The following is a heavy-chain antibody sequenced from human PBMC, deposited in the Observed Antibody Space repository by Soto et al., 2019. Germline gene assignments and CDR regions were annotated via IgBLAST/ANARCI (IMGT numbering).Heavy chain of an antibody. Sequence: VQLVESGGGLVKPGGSLRLSCAASGFNFNNAWMTWVRQAPGKGLEWVGRIKSKSDGGTTDYAAPVKGRFTISRDDSKTTLYLQMSSLKTEDTAVYYCTTDKGYCPAWGQGTLVTVSS. CDR3: TTDKGYCPA. V-gene: IGHV3-15*07. D-gene: IGHD2-8*02. J-gene: IGHJ5*02. CDR2: IKSKSDGGTT. CDR1: GFNFNNAW.